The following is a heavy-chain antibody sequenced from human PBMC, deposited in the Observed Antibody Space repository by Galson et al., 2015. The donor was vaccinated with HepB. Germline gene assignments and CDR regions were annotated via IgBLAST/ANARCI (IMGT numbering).Heavy chain of an antibody. Sequence: SVKVSCKGSGYTFTAYYLHWVRLAPGQGLEWMGRINSNTGDTDYAQNFQGRVTMTRDTSIKTAYMDLSSLRSDDTAVYYCVRDMYYASGSYIDFWGQGTLVTVSS. V-gene: IGHV1-2*06. J-gene: IGHJ4*02. CDR1: GYTFTAYY. D-gene: IGHD3-10*01. CDR3: VRDMYYASGSYIDF. CDR2: INSNTGDT.